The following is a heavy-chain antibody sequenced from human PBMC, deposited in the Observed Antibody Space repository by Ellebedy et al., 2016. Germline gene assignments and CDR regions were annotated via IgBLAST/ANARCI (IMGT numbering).Heavy chain of an antibody. CDR1: GGSFSDYY. J-gene: IGHJ4*02. D-gene: IGHD4-17*01. CDR2: INHSGST. Sequence: SETLSLXXAVYGGSFSDYYWSWIRQSPGKGLEWIGEINHSGSTKYNPSLKSRVTMSVDTSKIQFSLKLSSVTAADTAVYYCARGHDYGDWGQGTLVTVSS. V-gene: IGHV4-34*01. CDR3: ARGHDYGD.